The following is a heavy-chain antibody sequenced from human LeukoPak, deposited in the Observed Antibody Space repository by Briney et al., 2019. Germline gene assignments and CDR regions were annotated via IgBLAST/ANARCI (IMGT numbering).Heavy chain of an antibody. J-gene: IGHJ4*02. V-gene: IGHV3-48*03. D-gene: IGHD4-17*01. CDR2: ISSSGSTI. CDR3: ARESNGDYYFDY. Sequence: GGSLRLSCAASGFTFSSYEMNWVRQAPGRGLEWVSYISSSGSTIYYADSVKGRFTISRDNAKNSLYLQMNSLRAEDTAVYYCARESNGDYYFDYWGQGTLVTVSS. CDR1: GFTFSSYE.